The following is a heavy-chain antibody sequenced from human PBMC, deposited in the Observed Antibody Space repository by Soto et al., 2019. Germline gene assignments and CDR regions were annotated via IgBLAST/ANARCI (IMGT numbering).Heavy chain of an antibody. V-gene: IGHV3-30-3*01. Sequence: GGSLRLSCAASGFTFSSYAMHWVRQAPGKGLEWVAVISYDGSNKYYADSVKGRFTISRDNSKNTLYLQMNSLRAEDTAVYYCARGRGSGWYAGFDYWGQGTLVTVSS. CDR3: ARGRGSGWYAGFDY. D-gene: IGHD6-19*01. CDR2: ISYDGSNK. CDR1: GFTFSSYA. J-gene: IGHJ4*02.